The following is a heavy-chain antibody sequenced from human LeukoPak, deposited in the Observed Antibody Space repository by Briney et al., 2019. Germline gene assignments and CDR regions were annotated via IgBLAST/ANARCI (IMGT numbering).Heavy chain of an antibody. D-gene: IGHD3-3*01. J-gene: IGHJ4*02. CDR2: IYPGDSDT. V-gene: IGHV5-51*01. CDR1: GYSFTSYW. CDR3: ATSYYDFWSGFPTRFDY. Sequence: GESLKISCKGSGYSFTSYWIGWVRQMPGKGLEWMGIIYPGDSDTRYSPSFQGQVTFSADKSISTAYLQWSSLRASDTAMYYCATSYYDFWSGFPTRFDYWGQGTLVTISP.